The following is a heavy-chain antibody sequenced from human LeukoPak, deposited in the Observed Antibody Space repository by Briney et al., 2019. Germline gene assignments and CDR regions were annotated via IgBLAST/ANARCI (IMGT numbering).Heavy chain of an antibody. CDR1: GFTFSSYW. Sequence: GGSLRLSCAASGFTFSSYWMSWVRQAPGKGLEWVANIKQDGSEKYYVDSVKGRFTISRDNAKNSLYLQMNSLRAEDTAVYYCAKDTDYDISGYYFTAIKVAAFDIWGQGTMVSVSS. D-gene: IGHD3-22*01. J-gene: IGHJ3*02. V-gene: IGHV3-7*01. CDR2: IKQDGSEK. CDR3: AKDTDYDISGYYFTAIKVAAFDI.